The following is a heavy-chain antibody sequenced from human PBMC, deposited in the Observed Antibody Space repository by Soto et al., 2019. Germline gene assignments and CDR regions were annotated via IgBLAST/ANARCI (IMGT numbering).Heavy chain of an antibody. D-gene: IGHD6-6*01. Sequence: EVQLLESGGGLVQPGGSLRLSCEASGFTFSSYAMSWVRQAPGKGLEWVSGISGSGGSTYSADSVKARFTISRANSKNTLYVQMNSLRAEDTAVYYCAKGSSSFSSSSGAAPGLFNYWGQGTLVTVSS. CDR2: ISGSGGST. V-gene: IGHV3-23*01. CDR1: GFTFSSYA. J-gene: IGHJ4*02. CDR3: AKGSSSFSSSSGAAPGLFNY.